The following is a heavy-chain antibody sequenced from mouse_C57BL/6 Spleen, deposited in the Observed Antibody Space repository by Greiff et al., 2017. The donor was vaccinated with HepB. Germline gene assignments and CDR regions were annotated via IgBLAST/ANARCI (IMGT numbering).Heavy chain of an antibody. J-gene: IGHJ2*01. Sequence: EVQLQESGPGLVKPSQSLSLTCSVTGYSITSGYYWNWIRQFPGNKLEWMGYISYDGSNNYNPSLKNRISITRDTSKNQFFLKLNSVTTEDTATYYCARGINYVDYWGQGTTLTVSS. D-gene: IGHD2-4*01. CDR2: ISYDGSN. CDR3: ARGINYVDY. V-gene: IGHV3-6*01. CDR1: GYSITSGYY.